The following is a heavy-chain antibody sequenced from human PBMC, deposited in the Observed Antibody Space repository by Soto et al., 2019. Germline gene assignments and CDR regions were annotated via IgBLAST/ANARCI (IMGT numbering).Heavy chain of an antibody. CDR3: AREAGVSGGYYFDY. D-gene: IGHD5-12*01. Sequence: GPGVKKPGASVRVSYKASGYILTTYGISWVRQAPGQGLEWVAWISGYNDNTNYAQKLQVRVSMTTDTSTSTVYMELRSLRSDDTAVYYCAREAGVSGGYYFDYWGQGTLVTVSS. CDR2: ISGYNDNT. V-gene: IGHV1-18*01. CDR1: GYILTTYG. J-gene: IGHJ4*02.